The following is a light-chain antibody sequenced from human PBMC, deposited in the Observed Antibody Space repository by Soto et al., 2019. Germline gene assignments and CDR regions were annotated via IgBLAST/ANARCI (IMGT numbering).Light chain of an antibody. V-gene: IGLV1-40*01. Sequence: QSVLPQPPSVSGAPGQRVTISCTGSSSNIGAGYDVHWYQQLPGTAPKLLIYGNSNRPSGVPDRFSGSKSGTSASLAITGLRAEDEADYYCQSYDSSRSGWVFGGGTKLTVL. J-gene: IGLJ3*02. CDR2: GNS. CDR1: SSNIGAGYD. CDR3: QSYDSSRSGWV.